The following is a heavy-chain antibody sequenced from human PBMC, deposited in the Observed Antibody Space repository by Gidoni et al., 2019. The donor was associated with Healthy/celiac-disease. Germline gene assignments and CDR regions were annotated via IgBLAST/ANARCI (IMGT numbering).Heavy chain of an antibody. CDR2: MNPNSGNT. D-gene: IGHD3-9*01. J-gene: IGHJ6*02. V-gene: IGHV1-8*01. Sequence: QVQLVQSGAEVKKPGASVKVSCKDSGYTFPSYDINWVRQATGQGLEWMGWMNPNSGNTGYAQKFQGRVTMTRNTSISTAYMELSSLRSEDTAVYYCARGLPLSTINHLYYYYGMDVWGQGTTVTVSS. CDR3: ARGLPLSTINHLYYYYGMDV. CDR1: GYTFPSYD.